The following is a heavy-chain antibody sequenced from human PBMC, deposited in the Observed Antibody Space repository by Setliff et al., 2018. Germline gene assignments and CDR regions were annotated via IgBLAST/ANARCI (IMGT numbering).Heavy chain of an antibody. D-gene: IGHD6-19*01. V-gene: IGHV3-23*01. CDR3: SKVQAVAGTCFQH. CDR1: GFIFSNYA. J-gene: IGHJ1*01. Sequence: GGSLRLSCAASGFIFSNYAMNWVRQAPGKGLEWVSIISGSGGTTYYADSVKGRFTISRDNSKNTLFLQNNSLRAEDTALYYCSKVQAVAGTCFQHWCQGTLVTVSS. CDR2: ISGSGGTT.